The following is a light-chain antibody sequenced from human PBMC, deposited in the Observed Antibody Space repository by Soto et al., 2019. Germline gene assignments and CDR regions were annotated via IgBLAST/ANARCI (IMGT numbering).Light chain of an antibody. J-gene: IGLJ2*01. CDR1: NIGGKS. V-gene: IGLV3-21*01. CDR3: QVWGFVAAPYVV. CDR2: NDG. Sequence: SYELTQPPSVSVAPGETATITGGADNIGGKSVHWYQRKPGQAPLLIIYNDGDRPSGIPERFSGSNSGNTATLTVSRVEAGDEADYYCQVWGFVAAPYVVFGGGTKLTVL.